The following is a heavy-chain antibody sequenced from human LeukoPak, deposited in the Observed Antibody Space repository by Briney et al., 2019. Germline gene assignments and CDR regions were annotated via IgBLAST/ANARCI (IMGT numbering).Heavy chain of an antibody. D-gene: IGHD3-10*01. V-gene: IGHV1-2*02. J-gene: IGHJ4*02. Sequence: ASVKVSCRASGYTFIDQHILWVRQAPGQGLEWMGWIHPNGRDTQYAQKFQDRMTMTTDTSITTAYMELHSVTSDDTAVYYCSAHYGPGPVWGQGTLITASS. CDR1: GYTFIDQH. CDR3: SAHYGPGPV. CDR2: IHPNGRDT.